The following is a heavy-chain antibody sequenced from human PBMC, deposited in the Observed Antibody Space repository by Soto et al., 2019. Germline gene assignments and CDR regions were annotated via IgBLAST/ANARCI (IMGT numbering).Heavy chain of an antibody. Sequence: EVQLVESGGGLVQPGGSLRLSCAASGFTFSSYWMSWVRQAPGKGLEWVANIKQDGGEKYYVDSVKGRFTISRDNAKKSMYLQMNSLRVEDTAVYYCARALQYTVYGVADHWGQGTLVTVSS. V-gene: IGHV3-7*05. D-gene: IGHD2-8*01. CDR1: GFTFSSYW. CDR3: ARALQYTVYGVADH. J-gene: IGHJ4*02. CDR2: IKQDGGEK.